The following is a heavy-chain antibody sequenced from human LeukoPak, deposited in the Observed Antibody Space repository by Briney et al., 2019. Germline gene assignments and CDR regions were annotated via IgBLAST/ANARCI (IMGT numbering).Heavy chain of an antibody. D-gene: IGHD1-26*01. V-gene: IGHV4-39*07. CDR1: GGSIRSSSYY. J-gene: IGHJ4*02. CDR3: ARGVEGATARIDY. Sequence: PSETLSLTCTVSGGSIRSSSYYWGWIRQPPGKGLEWIGEINHSGSTNYNPSLKSRVTISVDTSKNQFSLKLSSVTAVDTAVYYCARGVEGATARIDYWGQGTLVTVSS. CDR2: INHSGST.